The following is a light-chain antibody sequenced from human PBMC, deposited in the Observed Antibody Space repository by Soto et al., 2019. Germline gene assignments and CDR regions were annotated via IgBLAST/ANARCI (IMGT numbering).Light chain of an antibody. CDR3: GTWDSSLSARV. CDR1: SSNIGNNY. CDR2: ENN. V-gene: IGLV1-51*02. Sequence: QSVLTQPPSVSAAPGQTVTISCSGSSSNIGNNYVSWYQQLPGTAPKLLIYENNKRPSGIPDRFSDSKSGTSATLGITGLQTGDEADYYCGTWDSSLSARVFGGGTKLTVL. J-gene: IGLJ2*01.